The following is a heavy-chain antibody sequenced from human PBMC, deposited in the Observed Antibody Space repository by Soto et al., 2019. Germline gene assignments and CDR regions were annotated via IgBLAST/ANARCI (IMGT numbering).Heavy chain of an antibody. CDR3: TRDWGDYYDSSGYRSDAFDI. CDR2: ISAYNGNT. J-gene: IGHJ3*02. V-gene: IGHV1-18*01. Sequence: GASVKVSFKASGYTFTSYGISWVRQAPGQGLEWMGWISAYNGNTNYAQKLQGRVTMTTDTSTSTAYMELRSLRSDDTAVYYCTRDWGDYYDSSGYRSDAFDIWGQGTMVTVS. D-gene: IGHD3-22*01. CDR1: GYTFTSYG.